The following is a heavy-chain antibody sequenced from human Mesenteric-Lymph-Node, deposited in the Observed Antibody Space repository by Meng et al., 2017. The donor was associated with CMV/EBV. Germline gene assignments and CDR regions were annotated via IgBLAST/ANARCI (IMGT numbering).Heavy chain of an antibody. Sequence: GGSLRLSCTASGFSFSSYSMNWVRQAPGKGLEWVSYISITSNTIYYAESVKGRFTITRDNGKNSLYLQMNSLRAEDTAVYHCARGDLYSSSWYRYFDYWGQGTLVTVSS. CDR1: GFSFSSYS. V-gene: IGHV3-48*04. CDR2: ISITSNTI. J-gene: IGHJ4*02. D-gene: IGHD6-13*01. CDR3: ARGDLYSSSWYRYFDY.